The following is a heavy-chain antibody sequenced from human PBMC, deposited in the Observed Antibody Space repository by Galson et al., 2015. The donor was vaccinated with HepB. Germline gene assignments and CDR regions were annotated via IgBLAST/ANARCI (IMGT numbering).Heavy chain of an antibody. CDR1: GFTFTSSA. D-gene: IGHD4-23*01. CDR2: IVVGSGDT. CDR3: AADDGGKTTLFDY. J-gene: IGHJ4*02. V-gene: IGHV1-58*02. Sequence: SVKVSCKASGFTFTSSAMQWVRQARGQRLEWLGWIVVGSGDTNYAQKFQETVTITRDMSTSTAYLELSSLRSEDTAVYYCAADDGGKTTLFDYWGQGTLVTVSS.